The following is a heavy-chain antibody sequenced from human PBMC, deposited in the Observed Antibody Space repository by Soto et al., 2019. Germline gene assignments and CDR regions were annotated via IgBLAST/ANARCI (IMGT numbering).Heavy chain of an antibody. V-gene: IGHV3-7*01. CDR2: VKYDGSQT. J-gene: IGHJ6*02. CDR3: TRDFQGPLDYGMDV. Sequence: GGSLRLSCADSGFTFSSYWMSWVRQAPGKGLEWVANVKYDGSQTYYVGSVKGRFTISRDNAKNSLYLQMNSLRAEDTAVYYCTRDFQGPLDYGMDVWGQGTTVTV. D-gene: IGHD1-1*01. CDR1: GFTFSSYW.